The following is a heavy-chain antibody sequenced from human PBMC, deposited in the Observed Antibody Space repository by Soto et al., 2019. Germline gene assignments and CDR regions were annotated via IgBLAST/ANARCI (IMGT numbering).Heavy chain of an antibody. Sequence: GGSLRLSCAATGFTLSKYWMAWVRQTPGKGLEFVANIREDGKEINYVDSVKGRFAISRDNARNSLFLQMNSLRDDDTAVYYCGTDQWEGAFDIGGQGTMVTVSS. CDR2: IREDGKEI. D-gene: IGHD1-26*01. CDR3: GTDQWEGAFDI. J-gene: IGHJ3*02. CDR1: GFTLSKYW. V-gene: IGHV3-7*01.